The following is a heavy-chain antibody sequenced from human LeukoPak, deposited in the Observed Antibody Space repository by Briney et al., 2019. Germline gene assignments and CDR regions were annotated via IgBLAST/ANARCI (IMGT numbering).Heavy chain of an antibody. CDR1: GGSISSYY. V-gene: IGHV4-59*01. CDR3: ARAPGRYDFWSGGYYYYYMDV. J-gene: IGHJ6*03. Sequence: SETLSLTCTVSGGSISSYYWSWIRQPPGKGLEWIGYIYYSGSTNYNPSLKSRVTISVDPSKNQFSLKLSSVTAADTAVYYCARAPGRYDFWSGGYYYYYMDVWGKGTTVTVSS. CDR2: IYYSGST. D-gene: IGHD3-3*01.